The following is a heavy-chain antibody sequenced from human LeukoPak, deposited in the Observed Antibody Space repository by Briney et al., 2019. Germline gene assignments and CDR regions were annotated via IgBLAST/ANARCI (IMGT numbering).Heavy chain of an antibody. CDR1: GFTFSTYW. Sequence: GGSLRLSCAASGFTFSTYWMHWVRQAPGKGLVWVSCINSDGSSPSYADSVKGRFAISRDNAKNTVYLQMNSLRAEDTAVYYCARWGSSGWYPMDVWGQGTTVTVSS. CDR2: INSDGSSP. V-gene: IGHV3-74*01. CDR3: ARWGSSGWYPMDV. D-gene: IGHD6-19*01. J-gene: IGHJ6*02.